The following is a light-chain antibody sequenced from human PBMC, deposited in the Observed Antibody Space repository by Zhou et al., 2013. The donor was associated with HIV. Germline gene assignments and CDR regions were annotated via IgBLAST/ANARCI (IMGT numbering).Light chain of an antibody. J-gene: IGKJ3*01. Sequence: DIVMTQSPLSLPVTPGESASISCRSSRSLLHGDGKTYLDWYVQKSGQSPQLLIYLASYRASGVSDRFSGSGSGTSFTLTISRVEPEDVGTYYCMEALHTPFTFGPGTTVSLK. CDR1: RSLLHGDGKTY. V-gene: IGKV2-28*01. CDR3: MEALHTPFT. CDR2: LAS.